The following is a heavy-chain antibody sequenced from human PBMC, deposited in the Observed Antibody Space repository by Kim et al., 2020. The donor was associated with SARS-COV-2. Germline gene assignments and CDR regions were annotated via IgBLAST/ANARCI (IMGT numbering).Heavy chain of an antibody. CDR3: ARVTRLGNAFDI. Sequence: YSADSGKGRFTISRDTAKNSLYLQMNSLRAEDTAVYYCARVTRLGNAFDIWGQGTMVTVSS. D-gene: IGHD3-16*01. V-gene: IGHV3-21*01. J-gene: IGHJ3*02.